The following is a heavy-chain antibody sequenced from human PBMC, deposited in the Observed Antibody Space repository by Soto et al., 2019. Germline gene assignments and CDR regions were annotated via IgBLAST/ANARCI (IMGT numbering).Heavy chain of an antibody. V-gene: IGHV4-4*02. CDR1: GGSIASGVW. CDR3: ARDREYSRGYFDP. J-gene: IGHJ5*02. D-gene: IGHD5-12*01. CDR2: ISHDGKT. Sequence: QVQLQESGPGLVKPSGTLSLTCAVSGGSIASGVWWSWVRQSPGKGLEWIGEISHDGKTNYNLSLKSRLSMSVDNSKNQLSLNVTSVTAADTAVYYCARDREYSRGYFDPWGQGTPVTVSS.